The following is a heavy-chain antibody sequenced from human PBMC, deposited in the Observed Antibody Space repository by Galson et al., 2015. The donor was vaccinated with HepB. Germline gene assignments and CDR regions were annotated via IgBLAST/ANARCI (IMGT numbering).Heavy chain of an antibody. V-gene: IGHV4-34*01. CDR1: GGSLSDYY. D-gene: IGHD6-19*01. J-gene: IGHJ6*03. Sequence: ETLSLTCDVDGGSLSDYYWSWIRQPPGKGLEWIGEINRGRTINYNMSLESRVTISVDTSKNQFSLKLHSVTAADTAVYFCARIAVDLIHYYMDVWGKGTTVTVSS. CDR2: INRGRTI. CDR3: ARIAVDLIHYYMDV.